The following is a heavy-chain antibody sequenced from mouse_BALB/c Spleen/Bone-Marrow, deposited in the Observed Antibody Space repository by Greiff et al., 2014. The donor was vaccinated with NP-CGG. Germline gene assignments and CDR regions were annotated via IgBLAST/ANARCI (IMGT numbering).Heavy chain of an antibody. J-gene: IGHJ4*01. CDR2: ISSYYGDA. D-gene: IGHD2-14*01. Sequence: VQRVESGAELVRPGVSVKISCKGSGYTFTDYAVHWVKQSHTKSLEWIGLISSYYGDATYNQKFKGKATMTVDKSSSTAFLELARLTSEDSAIYHCARSGKVRNAMDYWGQGTSVTVSS. V-gene: IGHV1-67*01. CDR3: ARSGKVRNAMDY. CDR1: GYTFTDYA.